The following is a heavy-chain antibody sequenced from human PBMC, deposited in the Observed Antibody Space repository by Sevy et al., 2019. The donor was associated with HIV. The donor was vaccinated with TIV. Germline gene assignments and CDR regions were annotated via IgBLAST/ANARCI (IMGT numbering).Heavy chain of an antibody. D-gene: IGHD3-22*01. Sequence: SETLSLTCTVSGYSISSGYYWGWIRQPPGKGLEWIGSIYHSGSTYYNASLKSRVTISVDTSKNQFSLKLSSVTAADTAVYYCARPRGDYYDSSGYYSWGQGTLVTVSS. CDR1: GYSISSGYY. CDR3: ARPRGDYYDSSGYYS. CDR2: IYHSGST. J-gene: IGHJ4*02. V-gene: IGHV4-38-2*02.